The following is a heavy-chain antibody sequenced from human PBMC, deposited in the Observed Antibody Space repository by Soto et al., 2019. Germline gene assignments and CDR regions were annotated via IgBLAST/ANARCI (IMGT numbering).Heavy chain of an antibody. CDR3: ARAPWNYDFSFDY. D-gene: IGHD1-7*01. J-gene: IGHJ4*02. CDR1: GGSFSGYY. Sequence: SETLSLTCAVYGGSFSGYYWSWIRQPPGKGLEWIGEINHSGSTNYNPSLKSRVTISVDTSKNQFSLKLSSVTAADTAVYYCARAPWNYDFSFDYWGQGTLVTVSS. V-gene: IGHV4-34*01. CDR2: INHSGST.